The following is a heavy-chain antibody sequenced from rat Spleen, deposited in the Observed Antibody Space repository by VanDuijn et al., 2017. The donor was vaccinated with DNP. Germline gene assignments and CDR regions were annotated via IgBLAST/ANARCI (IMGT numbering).Heavy chain of an antibody. D-gene: IGHD1-11*01. J-gene: IGHJ2*01. CDR1: GFTFSNYD. Sequence: EVKLVESGGGLVQPGRSLKLSCAASGFTFSNYDMAWVRQAPTKGLEWVATISHDGSSTYYRDSVKGRFTISRDNPKGTLYLQMDSLTSEDTATYYCARQGIGRSLDYWGQGVMVTVSS. CDR2: ISHDGSST. V-gene: IGHV5-29*01. CDR3: ARQGIGRSLDY.